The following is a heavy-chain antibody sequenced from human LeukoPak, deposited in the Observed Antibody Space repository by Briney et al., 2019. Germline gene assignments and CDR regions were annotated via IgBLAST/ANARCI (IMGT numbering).Heavy chain of an antibody. J-gene: IGHJ4*02. Sequence: GGSLRLSCAASGFTFSGHWMSWVRQAPGKGLEWVANIKYDGSGKYYMDSVKGRFTVSRDNAKNSLYLQLSSRRAEDTAVYYCVRDFTWTTGDEIWGQGTLVTVSS. D-gene: IGHD7-27*01. CDR1: GFTFSGHW. CDR2: IKYDGSGK. CDR3: VRDFTWTTGDEI. V-gene: IGHV3-7*01.